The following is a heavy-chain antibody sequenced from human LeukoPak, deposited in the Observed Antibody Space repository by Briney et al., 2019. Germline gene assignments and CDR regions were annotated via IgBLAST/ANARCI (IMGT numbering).Heavy chain of an antibody. J-gene: IGHJ6*03. CDR3: AGAIVGPTFYYFYMDV. CDR2: TYYRSKWYS. CDR1: GDSVASNSAA. D-gene: IGHD1-26*01. V-gene: IGHV6-1*01. Sequence: SQTLSLTCAISGDSVASNSAAWDWNRQAPSKGLDWLGRTYYRSKWYSDYAPSIKSRIIINEDTSKNQFSLQLNSVTPEDTAVYCCAGAIVGPTFYYFYMDVWGRGTTVTVSS.